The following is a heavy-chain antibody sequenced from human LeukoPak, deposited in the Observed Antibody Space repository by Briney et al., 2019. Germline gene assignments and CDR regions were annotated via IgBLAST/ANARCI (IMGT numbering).Heavy chain of an antibody. J-gene: IGHJ4*03. D-gene: IGHD2-15*01. CDR3: ARAAPDSGYCSGGSCFDY. CDR2: IYSGGST. CDR1: GFTVSSNY. V-gene: IGHV3-53*01. Sequence: GGSLRLSCAASGFTVSSNYMSWVRQAPGKGLEWVSVIYSGGSTYCADSVKGRFTISRDNSKNTLYLQMNSLRAEDTAVYYCARAAPDSGYCSGGSCFDYWGQGTQVTVSS.